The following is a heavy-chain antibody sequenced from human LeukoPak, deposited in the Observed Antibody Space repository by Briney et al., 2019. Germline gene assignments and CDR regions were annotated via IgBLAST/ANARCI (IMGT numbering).Heavy chain of an antibody. CDR2: IKYDGSEK. D-gene: IGHD5-12*01. V-gene: IGHV3-7*01. Sequence: PGGSLRLSCVDSGFTFGTYWMTWVPQAPGKGLEWVANIKYDGSEKYYVDSVKGRFTISRDNAKNSLYLQMNSLRAEDTAVYYCARDVGLSGYDLSDYWGQGTLVTVSS. CDR3: ARDVGLSGYDLSDY. CDR1: GFTFGTYW. J-gene: IGHJ4*02.